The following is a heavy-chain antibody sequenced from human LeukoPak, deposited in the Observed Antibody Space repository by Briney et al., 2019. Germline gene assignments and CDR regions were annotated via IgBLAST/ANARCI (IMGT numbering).Heavy chain of an antibody. CDR3: ARRIAVAGTRYYYGMDV. CDR1: GDSVSINSVT. D-gene: IGHD6-19*01. J-gene: IGHJ6*02. V-gene: IGHV6-1*01. CDR2: TYYRSKWYN. Sequence: SQTLSLTCAISGDSVSINSVTWNWIRQSPSRGLEWLGRTYYRSKWYNDYAVSVKSRITINPDTSKNQFSLQLNSVTPEDTAVYYCARRIAVAGTRYYYGMDVWGQGTTVTVSS.